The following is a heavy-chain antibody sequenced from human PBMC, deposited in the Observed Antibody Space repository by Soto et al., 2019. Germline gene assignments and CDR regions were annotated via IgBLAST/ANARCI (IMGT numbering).Heavy chain of an antibody. Sequence: PGGSLRLSCAASGFTVTTNYMTWVRQAPGKGLEWVSVIYRSGATYYPDSVRGRFTASRDYSHNTLYLQMDSLRVEETAVYYCARDSGMIRGSYGVDVWGPGTTVTVSS. CDR2: IYRSGAT. D-gene: IGHD3-10*01. CDR3: ARDSGMIRGSYGVDV. V-gene: IGHV3-53*01. J-gene: IGHJ6*02. CDR1: GFTVTTNY.